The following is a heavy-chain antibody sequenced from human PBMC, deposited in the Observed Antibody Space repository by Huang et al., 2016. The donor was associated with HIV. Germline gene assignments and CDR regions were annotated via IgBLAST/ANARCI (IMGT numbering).Heavy chain of an antibody. V-gene: IGHV4-59*01. D-gene: IGHD6-6*01. CDR3: ASASIAARRWFDP. Sequence: QVQLQESGPGLVKPSETLSLTCTVSGGSMSSYYWSWIRQPPGKGLEWIGYIYYSGSTSYNPSLKSRVTISVDTSKNHVSLRLSSLTAADTAVYYCASASIAARRWFDPWGQGSLVTVSS. CDR2: IYYSGST. J-gene: IGHJ5*02. CDR1: GGSMSSYY.